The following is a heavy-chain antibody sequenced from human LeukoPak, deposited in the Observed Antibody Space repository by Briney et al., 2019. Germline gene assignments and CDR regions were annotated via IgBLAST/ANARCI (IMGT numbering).Heavy chain of an antibody. CDR2: ISAYNGYT. J-gene: IGHJ4*02. Sequence: ASVKVSCKASGYTFTSYYIHWVRQPPGQGLEWMGWISAYNGYTHFAHKFQGRVTMTTDTSTSTAYMELRSLRSDDMAVYYCARGFPPRRNYDSSGYYSYYFDHWGQGTLVTVSS. CDR1: GYTFTSYY. CDR3: ARGFPPRRNYDSSGYYSYYFDH. D-gene: IGHD3-22*01. V-gene: IGHV1-18*03.